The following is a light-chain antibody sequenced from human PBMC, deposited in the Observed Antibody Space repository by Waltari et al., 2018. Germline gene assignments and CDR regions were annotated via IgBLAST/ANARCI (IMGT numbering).Light chain of an antibody. J-gene: IGKJ2*01. Sequence: ETVMTQSPASLSVSPGERATLSCRASQTIRTNLAWYQHKPGQAPRLLIHGASTRAPGIPARFSGSGSGTEFTLTISRVEAEDVGVYYCMQGTHWPYTFGQGTKLEIK. V-gene: IGKV3-15*01. CDR2: GAS. CDR1: QTIRTN. CDR3: MQGTHWPYT.